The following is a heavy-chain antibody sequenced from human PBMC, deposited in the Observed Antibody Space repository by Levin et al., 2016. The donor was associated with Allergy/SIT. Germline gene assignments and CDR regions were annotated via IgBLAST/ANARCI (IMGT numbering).Heavy chain of an antibody. Sequence: WVRQAPGQGLEWMGWINPNSGGTNYAQKFQGRVTMTRDTSISTAYMEMSRLRYDDTAVYYCAREIKGITFGGVIVNAFDIWGQGTMVTVSS. CDR2: INPNSGGT. D-gene: IGHD3-16*02. V-gene: IGHV1-2*02. J-gene: IGHJ3*02. CDR3: AREIKGITFGGVIVNAFDI.